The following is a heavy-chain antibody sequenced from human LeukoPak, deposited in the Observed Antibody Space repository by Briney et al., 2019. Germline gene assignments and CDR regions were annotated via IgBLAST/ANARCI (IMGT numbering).Heavy chain of an antibody. CDR3: ARGYLDSSGFYRGSIDY. D-gene: IGHD3-22*01. V-gene: IGHV1-2*06. CDR1: GYTFTAYY. CDR2: INPNSGDT. J-gene: IGHJ4*02. Sequence: GASVKVSCKASGYTFTAYYIHWVRQAPGQGLEWMGRINPNSGDTNYAQRFQGRVTMTRDTSITTAYMELSRLRSDDTAVYYCARGYLDSSGFYRGSIDYWGPGTLVTVSS.